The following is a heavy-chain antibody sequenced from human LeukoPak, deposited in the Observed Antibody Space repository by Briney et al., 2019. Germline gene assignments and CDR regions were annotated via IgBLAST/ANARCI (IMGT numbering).Heavy chain of an antibody. CDR3: ARGVRTNEYSSSWYPRLRFDY. J-gene: IGHJ4*02. V-gene: IGHV4-34*01. D-gene: IGHD6-13*01. Sequence: SETLSLTCAVYGGSFSGYYWSWIRQPPGKGLEWIGEINHSGSTNCNPSLKSRVTISVDTSKNQFSLKLSSVTAADTAVYYCARGVRTNEYSSSWYPRLRFDYWGQGTLVTVSS. CDR1: GGSFSGYY. CDR2: INHSGST.